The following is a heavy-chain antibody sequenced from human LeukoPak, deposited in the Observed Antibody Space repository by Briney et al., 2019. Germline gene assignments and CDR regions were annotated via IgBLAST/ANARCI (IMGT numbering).Heavy chain of an antibody. V-gene: IGHV3-11*03. D-gene: IGHD3-10*01. J-gene: IGHJ4*02. Sequence: GGSLRLACAASGFTFSDYYMSWIRQAPGKGLEWLSYISGSSAYTNYADSVKGRLTISRDNAKNSLYLQMNSLRAEDTAVYYCARFSGSGRYYGPFDYWRQGTLVTVSS. CDR3: ARFSGSGRYYGPFDY. CDR1: GFTFSDYY. CDR2: ISGSSAYT.